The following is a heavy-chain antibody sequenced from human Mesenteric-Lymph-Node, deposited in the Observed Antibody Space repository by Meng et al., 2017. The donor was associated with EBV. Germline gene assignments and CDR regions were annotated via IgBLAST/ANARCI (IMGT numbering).Heavy chain of an antibody. CDR3: ARHEDSSSWYDY. J-gene: IGHJ4*02. Sequence: HLQLQESGSGLLKPSETLSLTCAVSGGSISSGDYSWSWIRQPPGKGLEWIGYIFHSETTYYNPSLKSRVTISVDRAKNQLSLRLSSVTAADTAVYYCARHEDSSSWYDYWGQGTLVTVSS. CDR1: GGSISSGDYS. D-gene: IGHD6-13*01. CDR2: IFHSETT. V-gene: IGHV4-30-2*01.